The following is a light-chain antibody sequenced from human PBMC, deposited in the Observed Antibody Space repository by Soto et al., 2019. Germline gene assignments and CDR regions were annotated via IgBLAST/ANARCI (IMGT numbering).Light chain of an antibody. V-gene: IGKV3-20*01. Sequence: EIVLTQSPGTLSLSPGERATLSCRASQSVRSSYLAWYQQKPGQAPRLLIYGASSRATGIPDRFSGTGSGTDFTLTISTLEPEDFAVYYCQQYGGSPYTFGQGTKLEIK. CDR3: QQYGGSPYT. J-gene: IGKJ2*01. CDR1: QSVRSSY. CDR2: GAS.